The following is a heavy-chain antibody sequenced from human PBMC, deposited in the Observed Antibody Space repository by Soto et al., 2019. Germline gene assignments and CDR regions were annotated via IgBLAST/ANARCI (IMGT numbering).Heavy chain of an antibody. D-gene: IGHD6-19*01. CDR3: ARPGIAVAAFDY. J-gene: IGHJ4*02. V-gene: IGHV3-48*03. CDR1: GFTFSSYE. CDR2: ISSSGSTI. Sequence: EVQLVESGGGLLQPGGSLRLSCAASGFTFSSYEMNWVRQAPGKGLEWVSYISSSGSTIYYADSVKGRFTISRDNAKNSLYLQMNSLRAEDTAVYYCARPGIAVAAFDYWGQGTLVTVSS.